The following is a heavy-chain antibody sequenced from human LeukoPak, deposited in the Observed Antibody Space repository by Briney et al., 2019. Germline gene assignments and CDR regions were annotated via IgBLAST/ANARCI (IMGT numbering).Heavy chain of an antibody. Sequence: PGRSLRLSCAASGFTFSSYAMHWVRQAPGKGLEWVAVISYEGSNKYYADSVKGRFTISRDNSKNTLYLQMNSLRAEDTAVYYCARDPSPGAPFDYWGQGTLVTVSS. J-gene: IGHJ4*02. V-gene: IGHV3-30-3*01. CDR1: GFTFSSYA. CDR2: ISYEGSNK. CDR3: ARDPSPGAPFDY.